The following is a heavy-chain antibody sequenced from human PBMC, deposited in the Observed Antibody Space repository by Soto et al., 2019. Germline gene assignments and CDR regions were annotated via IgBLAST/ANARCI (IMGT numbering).Heavy chain of an antibody. CDR1: MFSISAYE. CDR2: IDSSGTTV. Sequence: EVQIVESGGRLVQPGGSLRLSCDASMFSISAYEMFWVRQAPGKGLEWIAEIDSSGTTVYYADSVKGRFAISRENNRNVLFLQMDNVSVEDTAVYYCAVFVVYISSDKITAVDFWGQGTLVTISS. D-gene: IGHD2-8*02. CDR3: AVFVVYISSDKITAVDF. V-gene: IGHV3-48*03. J-gene: IGHJ3*01.